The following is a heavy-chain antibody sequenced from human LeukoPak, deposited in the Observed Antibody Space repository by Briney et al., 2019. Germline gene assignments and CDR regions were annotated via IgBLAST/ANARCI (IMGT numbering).Heavy chain of an antibody. CDR2: ISESGGTT. CDR3: AKDPSTSCYWYVQH. V-gene: IGHV3-23*01. D-gene: IGHD2-8*02. J-gene: IGHJ1*01. CDR1: GFTFSTYA. Sequence: GESLRLSCAASGFTFSTYAMSWVRQAPGKGLEWVSGISESGGTTYYADSVKGRFTISRDNFKSTLYLQMNSLRAEDTAVYYCAKDPSTSCYWYVQHWGQGTLVTV.